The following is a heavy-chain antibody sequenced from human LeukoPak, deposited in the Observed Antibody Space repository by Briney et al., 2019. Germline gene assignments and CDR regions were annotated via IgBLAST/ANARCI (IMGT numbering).Heavy chain of an antibody. CDR1: GGSISSSSYY. CDR3: ARHFKGSFYFDY. Sequence: SETLSLTCTVSGGSISSSSYYWGWIRQPPGKGLEWIGSIYYSGSTYYNPSLKSRVTISVDTSKNQFSLKLSSVTAADTAIYYCARHFKGSFYFDYWGQGTLVTVSS. D-gene: IGHD3-16*02. CDR2: IYYSGST. V-gene: IGHV4-39*01. J-gene: IGHJ4*02.